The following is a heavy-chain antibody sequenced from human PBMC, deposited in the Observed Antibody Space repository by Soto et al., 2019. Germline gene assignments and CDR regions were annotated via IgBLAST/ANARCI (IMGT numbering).Heavy chain of an antibody. Sequence: KASETLSLTCAVYGGSFSGYYWSWIRQPPGKGLEWIGEINHSGSTNYNPSLKSRVTISVDTSKNQFSLKLSSVTAADTAVYYCARQTSLWFGELFRTYNWFDPWGQGTLVTVSS. J-gene: IGHJ5*02. V-gene: IGHV4-34*01. D-gene: IGHD3-10*01. CDR2: INHSGST. CDR1: GGSFSGYY. CDR3: ARQTSLWFGELFRTYNWFDP.